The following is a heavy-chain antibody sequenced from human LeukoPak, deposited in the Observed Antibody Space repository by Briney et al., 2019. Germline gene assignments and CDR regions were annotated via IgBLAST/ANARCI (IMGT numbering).Heavy chain of an antibody. CDR1: GYTFTSYY. D-gene: IGHD3-10*01. V-gene: IGHV1-46*01. J-gene: IGHJ2*01. CDR3: ATAEPNMVRGVMTRPYWYFDL. CDR2: INPSGGST. Sequence: ASVKVSCKASGYTFTSYYMHWVRQAPGQGLEWMGIINPSGGSTSYAQKFQGRVTMTEDTSTDTAYMELSSLRSEDTAVYYCATAEPNMVRGVMTRPYWYFDLWGRGTLVTVSS.